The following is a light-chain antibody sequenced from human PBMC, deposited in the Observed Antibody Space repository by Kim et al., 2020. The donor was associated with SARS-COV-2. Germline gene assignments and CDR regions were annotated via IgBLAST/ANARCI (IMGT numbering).Light chain of an antibody. CDR2: GKN. V-gene: IGLV3-19*01. CDR1: SLRSYY. Sequence: SSELTQDPAVSVALGQTVRITCQGDSLRSYYASCYQQKPGQAPVLVIYGKNNRPSGIPDRFSGSSSGNTASLTITGVQAEDEADYYCNSRDSSGNHWVFG. J-gene: IGLJ3*02. CDR3: NSRDSSGNHWV.